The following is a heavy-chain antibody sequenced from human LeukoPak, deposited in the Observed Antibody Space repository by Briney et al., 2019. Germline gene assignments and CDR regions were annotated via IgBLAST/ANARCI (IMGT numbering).Heavy chain of an antibody. D-gene: IGHD1-26*01. CDR3: ATDGGYPYYFDY. CDR1: GYTLTELS. J-gene: IGHJ4*02. CDR2: FDPEDGET. V-gene: IGHV1-24*01. Sequence: ASVKVSCKVSGYTLTELSTHWVRQAPGKGLEWMGGFDPEDGETIYAQKFQGRVTMTEDTSTDTAYMELSSLRSEDTAVYYCATDGGYPYYFDYWGQGTLVTVSS.